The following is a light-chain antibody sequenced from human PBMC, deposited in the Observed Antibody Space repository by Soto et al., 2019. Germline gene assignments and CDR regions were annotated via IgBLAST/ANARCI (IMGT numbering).Light chain of an antibody. CDR3: QQYDDFPLT. J-gene: IGKJ5*01. V-gene: IGKV1-33*01. CDR2: DAS. Sequence: DIEMTQSPSSLSASVGDRVTITCQASQDISNYLNWYQQKTGRAPKLLIYDASNLERGVSSRFSGSRSGTDFSLTINSLQPDDFATYYCQQYDDFPLTFGQGTRLE. CDR1: QDISNY.